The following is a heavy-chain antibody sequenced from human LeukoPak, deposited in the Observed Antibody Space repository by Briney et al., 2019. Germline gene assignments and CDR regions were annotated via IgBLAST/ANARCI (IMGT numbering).Heavy chain of an antibody. J-gene: IGHJ5*02. CDR2: ISAYNGNT. CDR1: GYTFTSYG. CDR3: TRGPSYHSKWVGGMWFDP. Sequence: GASVKVSCKASGYTFTSYGISWVRQAPGQGLEWMGWISAYNGNTNYAQKLQGRVTMTTDTSTSTAYMELRSLRSEDTAMYYCTRGPSYHSKWVGGMWFDPWGQGTLVSVSS. V-gene: IGHV1-18*01. D-gene: IGHD6-19*01.